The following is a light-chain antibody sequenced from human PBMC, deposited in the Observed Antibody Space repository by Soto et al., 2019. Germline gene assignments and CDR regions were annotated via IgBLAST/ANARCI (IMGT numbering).Light chain of an antibody. CDR1: QSVSNNY. CDR2: GAS. V-gene: IGKV3D-20*02. J-gene: IGKJ5*01. CDR3: QQRSNWHPIT. Sequence: EIVLTQSPGTLSLSPGERATLSFRASQSVSNNYLAWYQQKPGQATRLIIYGASNRANGIPDRFSGSGSGTDFTLTISRLEPEDFAVYYCQQRSNWHPITFGQGTRLEIK.